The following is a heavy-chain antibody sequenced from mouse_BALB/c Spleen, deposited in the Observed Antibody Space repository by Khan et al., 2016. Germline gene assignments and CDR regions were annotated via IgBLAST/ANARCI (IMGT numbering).Heavy chain of an antibody. J-gene: IGHJ1*01. D-gene: IGHD2-14*01. V-gene: IGHV4-1*02. CDR2: INTDSSTI. Sequence: EVQLQESGGGLVQPGGSLKLSCAASGFAFSRYWMSWVRQAPGKGLEWIGEINTDSSTINYTPSLKDQFIISRDNAKNTLYLQMSKVRSEDTALYYCAGTSWNIDDWGEGTTVTVSS. CDR1: GFAFSRYW. CDR3: AGTSWNIDD.